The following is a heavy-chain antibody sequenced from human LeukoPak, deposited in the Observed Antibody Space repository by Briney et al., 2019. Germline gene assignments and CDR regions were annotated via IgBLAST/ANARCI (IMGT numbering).Heavy chain of an antibody. CDR3: ARADLVYGYAVY. J-gene: IGHJ4*02. CDR1: GYTFTSYY. V-gene: IGHV1-2*02. CDR2: INPNSGAT. D-gene: IGHD5-18*01. Sequence: ASVKVSCKASGYTFTSYYMHWVRQAPGQGLEWMGWINPNSGATNYAQKFQGRVTITRDTSISTAYMELRRLKSDDTAVYYCARADLVYGYAVYWGQGTLVTVSS.